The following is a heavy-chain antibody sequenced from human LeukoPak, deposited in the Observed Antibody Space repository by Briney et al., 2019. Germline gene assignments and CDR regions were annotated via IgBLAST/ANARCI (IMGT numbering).Heavy chain of an antibody. J-gene: IGHJ4*02. Sequence: SETLSLTCTVSGGSISSSSYYWGWIRQPPGKGLEWIGSIYYSGSTYYNPSLKSRVTISVDTSKNQFSLKLSSVTAADTAVYYCARVNRRDGYNCDYWGQGTLVTVSS. CDR2: IYYSGST. CDR3: ARVNRRDGYNCDY. V-gene: IGHV4-39*07. D-gene: IGHD5-24*01. CDR1: GGSISSSSYY.